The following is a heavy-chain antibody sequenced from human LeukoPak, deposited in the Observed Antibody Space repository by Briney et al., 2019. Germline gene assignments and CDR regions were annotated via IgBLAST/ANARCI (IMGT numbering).Heavy chain of an antibody. CDR2: INHSGST. CDR1: GGSFSGYY. D-gene: IGHD2-21*02. CDR3: ARGKLCGGDCYQPPEDY. Sequence: PSETLSLTCAVYGGSFSGYYWSWIRQPPGKGLEWIGEINHSGSTNYNPSLKSRVTISVDTSKNQFSLKLSSVTAADTAVYCCARGKLCGGDCYQPPEDYWGQGTLVTVSS. V-gene: IGHV4-34*01. J-gene: IGHJ4*02.